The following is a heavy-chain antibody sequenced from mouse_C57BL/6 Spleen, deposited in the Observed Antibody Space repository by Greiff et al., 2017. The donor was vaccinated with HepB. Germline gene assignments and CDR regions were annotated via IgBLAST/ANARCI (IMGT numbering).Heavy chain of an antibody. CDR3: AREDYDREYYFDY. CDR1: GYTFTSYW. J-gene: IGHJ2*01. Sequence: QVQLQQPGAELVRPGSSVKLSCKASGYTFTSYWMDWVKQRPGQGLEWIGNIYPSDSETHYNQKFKDKATLTVDKSSSTAYMQLSSLTSEDSAVYYCAREDYDREYYFDYWGQGTTLTVSS. V-gene: IGHV1-61*01. D-gene: IGHD2-4*01. CDR2: IYPSDSET.